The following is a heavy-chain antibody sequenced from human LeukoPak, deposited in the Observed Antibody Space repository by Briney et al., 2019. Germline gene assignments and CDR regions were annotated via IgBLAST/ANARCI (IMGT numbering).Heavy chain of an antibody. J-gene: IGHJ6*02. Sequence: SETLSLTCTVSGGSISSYYWSWIRQRPGKGLEWIGYIYYSGSTNYNPSLKSRVPISVDTSKNQFSLKLSSVTAADTAVYYCARGYSSSWYDYYGMDVWGQGTTVTVSS. CDR1: GGSISSYY. D-gene: IGHD6-13*01. CDR2: IYYSGST. CDR3: ARGYSSSWYDYYGMDV. V-gene: IGHV4-59*01.